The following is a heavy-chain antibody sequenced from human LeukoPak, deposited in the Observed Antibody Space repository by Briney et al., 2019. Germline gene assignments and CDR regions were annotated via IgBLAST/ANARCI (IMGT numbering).Heavy chain of an antibody. V-gene: IGHV4-38-2*02. CDR2: IYHSGST. J-gene: IGHJ2*01. CDR3: ARDPTIVVVISHYWYFDL. Sequence: MSSETLSLTCTVSGYSISSGYYWGWIRQPPGKGLEWIGSIYHSGSTYYNPSLKSRVTISVDTSKNQFSLKLSSVTAADTAVYYCARDPTIVVVISHYWYFDLWGRGTLVTVSS. D-gene: IGHD3-22*01. CDR1: GYSISSGYY.